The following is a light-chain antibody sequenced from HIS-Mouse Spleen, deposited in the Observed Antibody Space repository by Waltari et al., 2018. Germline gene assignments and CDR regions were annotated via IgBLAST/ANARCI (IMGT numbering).Light chain of an antibody. Sequence: QSALTQPAPVSGSPGQSLTISCTGTRSDVGGYNLFPLYQQHPGQAPKLMIYDVSNRPSGVSNRFSGSKSGNTASLTISGLQAEDEADYYCSSYTSSSTEVFGGGTKLTVL. CDR1: RSDVGGYNL. J-gene: IGLJ2*01. CDR3: SSYTSSSTEV. CDR2: DVS. V-gene: IGLV2-14*03.